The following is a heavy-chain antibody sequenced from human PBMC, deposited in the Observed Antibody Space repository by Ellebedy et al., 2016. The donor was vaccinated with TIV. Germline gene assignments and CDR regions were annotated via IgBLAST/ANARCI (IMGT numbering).Heavy chain of an antibody. J-gene: IGHJ4*02. CDR1: GGTFSTYA. V-gene: IGHV1-69*05. D-gene: IGHD2-15*01. CDR2: TIPIFGTA. Sequence: AASVKVSCKASGGTFSTYAISWVRQAPGHGLEWMGGTIPIFGTASYAQKFQGRVTMTRDTSTSTVYMELSSLRSEDTAVYYCARDSHDCSGGNCYPEYWGQGTLVTVSS. CDR3: ARDSHDCSGGNCYPEY.